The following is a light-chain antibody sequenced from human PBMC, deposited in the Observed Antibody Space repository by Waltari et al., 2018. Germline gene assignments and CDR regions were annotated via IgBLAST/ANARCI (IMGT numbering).Light chain of an antibody. CDR1: SSNIGGIP. CDR3: AAWGDSLNGRV. V-gene: IGLV1-44*01. J-gene: IGLJ2*01. CDR2: SNN. Sequence: QSVLTQPPSASGTPGQRVSISCSGSSSNIGGIPVNWNQHLPGTAPKLPIYSNNQRPSGVPDRFSGSKSGTSASLAISGLQSDDEANYYCAAWGDSLNGRVFGGGTKLTVL.